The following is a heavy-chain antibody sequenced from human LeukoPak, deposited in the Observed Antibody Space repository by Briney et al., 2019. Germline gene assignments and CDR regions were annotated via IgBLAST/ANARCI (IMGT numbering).Heavy chain of an antibody. V-gene: IGHV4-39*01. CDR3: ARHIADHPYYYYYMDV. J-gene: IGHJ6*03. D-gene: IGHD6-13*01. CDR2: IYYSGST. Sequence: SETLSLTCTVSGGSISSSSYYWGWIRQPPGRGLEWIGSIYYSGSTYYNPSLKSRVTISVDTSKNQFSLKLSSVTAADMAVYYCARHIADHPYYYYYMDVWGKGTTVTVSS. CDR1: GGSISSSSYY.